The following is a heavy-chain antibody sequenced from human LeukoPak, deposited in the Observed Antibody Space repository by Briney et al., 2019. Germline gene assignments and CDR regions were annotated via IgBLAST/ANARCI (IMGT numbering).Heavy chain of an antibody. D-gene: IGHD3-22*01. CDR2: IYYSEST. CDR1: GGSISSGDYY. CDR3: ASSSGYRAFDI. J-gene: IGHJ3*02. V-gene: IGHV4-30-4*01. Sequence: SQTLSLTCTVSGGSISSGDYYWSWIRQPPGKGLEWIGYIYYSESTYYNPSLKSRVTISVDTSKNQFSLKLSSVTAADTAVYYCASSSGYRAFDIWGQGTMVTVSS.